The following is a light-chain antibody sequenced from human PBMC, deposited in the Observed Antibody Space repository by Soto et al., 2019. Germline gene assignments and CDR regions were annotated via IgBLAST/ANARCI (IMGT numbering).Light chain of an antibody. Sequence: SVLTQSPATLSFSPCEIATLSCSSSQIVSTYLAWFQQKPGQAPRLLIYDASYRATGIPARFSGSGSGTDYTLTISSLAPEDFAVYYCHQRSNWPRTFGQGTKVDIK. CDR1: QIVSTY. J-gene: IGKJ1*01. CDR3: HQRSNWPRT. V-gene: IGKV3-11*01. CDR2: DAS.